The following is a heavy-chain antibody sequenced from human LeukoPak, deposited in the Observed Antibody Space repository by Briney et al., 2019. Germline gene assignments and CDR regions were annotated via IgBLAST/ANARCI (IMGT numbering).Heavy chain of an antibody. J-gene: IGHJ4*02. CDR2: ISSSSSTI. D-gene: IGHD3-22*01. CDR1: GFTFSSYR. CDR3: ARVTVEVVPYFDY. V-gene: IGHV3-48*01. Sequence: RGSLRLSFAASGFTFSSYRMNWGRQAPGEGLGWVSYISSSSSTIYYADSVKGRFTISRDNAKNPLDVHMNSLRGEDTAVYYCARVTVEVVPYFDYWGQGTLVTVSS.